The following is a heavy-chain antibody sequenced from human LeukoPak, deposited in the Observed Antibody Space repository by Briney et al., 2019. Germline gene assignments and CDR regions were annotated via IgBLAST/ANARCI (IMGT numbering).Heavy chain of an antibody. CDR3: AKGIISMVVTYFDY. CDR2: ISGSAITT. Sequence: GGSLRLSCAASGFTFTTRAMTWVRQAPGRGVEWVSRISGSAITTHYADSVKGGFTISRDNSKNTLFLQMNNLRDEDTAVYYCAKGIISMVVTYFDYWGRGTLVTVSS. V-gene: IGHV3-23*01. CDR1: GFTFTTRA. D-gene: IGHD4-23*01. J-gene: IGHJ4*02.